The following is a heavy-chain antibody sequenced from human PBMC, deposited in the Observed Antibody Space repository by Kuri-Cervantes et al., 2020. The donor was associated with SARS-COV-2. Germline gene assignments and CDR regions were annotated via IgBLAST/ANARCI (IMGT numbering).Heavy chain of an antibody. CDR2: ISGSGGST. V-gene: IGHV3-23*01. Sequence: GESLKIPCAASGFTFSSYAMSWVRQAPGKGLEWVSAISGSGGSTYYADSVKGRFTISRDNSKNTLYLQMNSLRAEDTAVYYCAKGRGWFGELLRGAYYYYGMDVWGQGTTVTVSS. D-gene: IGHD3-10*01. CDR1: GFTFSSYA. J-gene: IGHJ6*02. CDR3: AKGRGWFGELLRGAYYYYGMDV.